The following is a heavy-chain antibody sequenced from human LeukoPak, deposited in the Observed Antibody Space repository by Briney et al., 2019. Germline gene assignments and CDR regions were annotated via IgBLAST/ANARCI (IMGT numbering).Heavy chain of an antibody. D-gene: IGHD6-13*01. CDR1: GGSISSGSYY. CDR3: ARVPAVGIAAAGPFFDY. V-gene: IGHV4-61*02. J-gene: IGHJ4*02. Sequence: SETLSLTCTVSGGSISSGSYYWSWIRQPAGKGLEWIGRIYTSGSTNYNPSLKSRVTISVDTSKNQFSLKLSSVTAADTAVYYCARVPAVGIAAAGPFFDYWGQGTLVTVSS. CDR2: IYTSGST.